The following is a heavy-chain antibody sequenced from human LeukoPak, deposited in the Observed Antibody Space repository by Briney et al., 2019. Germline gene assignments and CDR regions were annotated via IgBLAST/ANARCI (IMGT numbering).Heavy chain of an antibody. V-gene: IGHV1-18*01. J-gene: IGHJ4*02. D-gene: IGHD3-10*01. CDR3: ARSRAAPYGSGSYLDY. Sequence: GASVKVSCKASGYTFTSYGISWVRQAPGQGLEWMGWISAYNGNTNYAQKLQGRGTMTTDTSTSTAYMELSSLRSEDTAVYYCARSRAAPYGSGSYLDYWGQGTLVTVSS. CDR1: GYTFTSYG. CDR2: ISAYNGNT.